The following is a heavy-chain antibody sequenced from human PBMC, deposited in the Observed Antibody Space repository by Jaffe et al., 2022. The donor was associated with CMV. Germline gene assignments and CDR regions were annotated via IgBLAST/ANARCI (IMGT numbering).Heavy chain of an antibody. CDR3: AKDERSGYYEMGWFDP. Sequence: EVQLVESGGGLVQPGRSLRLSCAASGFTFDDYAMHWVRQAPGKGLEWVSGISWNSGSIGYADSVKGRFTISRDNAKNSLYLQMNSLRAEDTALYYCAKDERSGYYEMGWFDPWGQGTLVTVSS. CDR2: ISWNSGSI. J-gene: IGHJ5*02. D-gene: IGHD3-22*01. CDR1: GFTFDDYA. V-gene: IGHV3-9*01.